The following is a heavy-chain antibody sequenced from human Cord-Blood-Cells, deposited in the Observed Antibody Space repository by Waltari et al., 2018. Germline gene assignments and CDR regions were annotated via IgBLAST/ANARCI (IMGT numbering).Heavy chain of an antibody. J-gene: IGHJ4*02. V-gene: IGHV2-26*01. CDR2: IFSNDEK. CDR1: GFPLSTARMG. CDR3: ARIGYDFWSGYYNFDY. D-gene: IGHD3-3*01. Sequence: QVTLMAAGPVLVKPTETVTVTCTVSGFPLSTARMGVGLLRQPPAKALEWLAHIFSNDEKSYSTSLKSRLTISKDTSKSQVVLTMTNIDPVDTATYYCARIGYDFWSGYYNFDYWGQGTLVTVSS.